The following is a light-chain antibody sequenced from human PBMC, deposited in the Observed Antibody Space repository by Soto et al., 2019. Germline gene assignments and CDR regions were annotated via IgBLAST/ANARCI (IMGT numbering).Light chain of an antibody. Sequence: EIVLTQSPGTLSLSPGERATLSCRASQSVSSTCLAWYQQKPGQAPSLLIYGASRRATGIPDRFSGSGSGKDFTLTISILEPEDFAVYYCQQYERSPTTFGGGTKVEIK. CDR1: QSVSSTC. CDR3: QQYERSPTT. CDR2: GAS. V-gene: IGKV3-20*01. J-gene: IGKJ4*01.